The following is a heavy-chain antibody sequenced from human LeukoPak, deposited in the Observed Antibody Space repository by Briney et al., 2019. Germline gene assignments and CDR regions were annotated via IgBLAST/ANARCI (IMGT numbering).Heavy chain of an antibody. J-gene: IGHJ6*03. V-gene: IGHV3-21*04. Sequence: GGSLRLSCAASGFTFSSYSMNWVRQAPGKGLEWVSSISSSSSYIYYADSVKGRFTISRDNSKNTLYLQMNSLRAEDTAVYYCAKDCSSTSCYASYYYMDVWGKGTTVTISS. CDR3: AKDCSSTSCYASYYYMDV. CDR2: ISSSSSYI. D-gene: IGHD2-2*01. CDR1: GFTFSSYS.